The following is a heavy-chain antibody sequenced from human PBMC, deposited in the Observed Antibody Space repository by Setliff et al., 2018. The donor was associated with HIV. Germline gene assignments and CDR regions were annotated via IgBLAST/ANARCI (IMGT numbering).Heavy chain of an antibody. CDR1: GGTISSYP. CDR2: IIPIFGTT. V-gene: IGHV1-69*13. J-gene: IGHJ6*03. D-gene: IGHD3-22*01. CDR3: ARGRNYDSSGYGDYYYYMDV. Sequence: ASVKVSCKASGGTISSYPISWVRQAPGQGLEWMGGIIPIFGTTHYAQKFQGRVTVTADESTSTAYMQLSSLRSDDTAVYYCARGRNYDSSGYGDYYYYMDVWGKGTTVTVSS.